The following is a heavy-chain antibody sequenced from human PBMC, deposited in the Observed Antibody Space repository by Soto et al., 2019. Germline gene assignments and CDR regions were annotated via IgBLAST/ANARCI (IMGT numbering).Heavy chain of an antibody. Sequence: SVKVSCKASGGTFSSYAISWVRQAPGQGLEWMGGIIPIFGTANYAQKFQGRATITADKSTSTAYMELSSLRSEDTAVYYCARAEDIVVVPAAGGGMDVWGQGTTVTVSS. V-gene: IGHV1-69*06. J-gene: IGHJ6*02. D-gene: IGHD2-2*01. CDR1: GGTFSSYA. CDR2: IIPIFGTA. CDR3: ARAEDIVVVPAAGGGMDV.